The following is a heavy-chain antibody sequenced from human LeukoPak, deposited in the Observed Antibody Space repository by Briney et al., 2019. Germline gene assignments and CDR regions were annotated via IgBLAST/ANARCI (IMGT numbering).Heavy chain of an antibody. CDR1: GFTFSTYE. D-gene: IGHD2/OR15-2a*01. J-gene: IGHJ4*02. CDR2: ISSSGSDI. CDR3: ARETF. Sequence: GGSLRLSCAASGFTFSTYEMHWVRQAPGKGLEWVSYISSSGSDIYYADSVKGRFTISRDNAKNSLYLHMNSLRAEDTAVYYCARETFWGQGTLVTVSS. V-gene: IGHV3-48*03.